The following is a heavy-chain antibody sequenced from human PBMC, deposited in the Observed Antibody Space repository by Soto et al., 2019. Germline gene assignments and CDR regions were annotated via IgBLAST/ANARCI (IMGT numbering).Heavy chain of an antibody. D-gene: IGHD2-15*01. CDR1: GGSISSYY. CDR2: IYYSGST. V-gene: IGHV4-59*01. J-gene: IGHJ1*01. Sequence: SETLSLTCTVSGGSISSYYWSWIRQPPGKGLEWIGYIYYSGSTNYNPSLKSRVTISVDTSKNQFSLKLSSVTAADTAVYYCAGTSVVAKEYFQHWGQGTLVTVSS. CDR3: AGTSVVAKEYFQH.